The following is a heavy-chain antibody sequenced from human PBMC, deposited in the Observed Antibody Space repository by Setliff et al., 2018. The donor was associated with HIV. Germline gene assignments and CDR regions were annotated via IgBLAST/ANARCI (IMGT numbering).Heavy chain of an antibody. Sequence: SETLSLTCAVYGGSFSTYYWSWIRQTSEKGLEWIGEINHSGNTNYNPSVKSRLTISIDTSKNHFSLNLRSVTAADTAVYYCARGALSLTMTKLLSFFAFWGQGTLVTVSS. CDR2: INHSGNT. CDR3: ARGALSLTMTKLLSFFAF. D-gene: IGHD3-22*01. CDR1: GGSFSTYY. V-gene: IGHV4-34*01. J-gene: IGHJ4*02.